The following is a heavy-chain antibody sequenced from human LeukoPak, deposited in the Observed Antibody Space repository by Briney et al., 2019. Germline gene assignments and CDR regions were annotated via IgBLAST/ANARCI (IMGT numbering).Heavy chain of an antibody. Sequence: SETLSLTCTVSGGSISSSSYYWGWIRQPPGKGLEWIGYIYYSGSTNYNPSLKSRVTISVDTSKNQFSLKLSSVTAADTAVYYCARQAAGPNWFDPWGQGTLVTVSS. D-gene: IGHD6-13*01. CDR1: GGSISSSSYY. CDR2: IYYSGST. V-gene: IGHV4-61*05. CDR3: ARQAAGPNWFDP. J-gene: IGHJ5*02.